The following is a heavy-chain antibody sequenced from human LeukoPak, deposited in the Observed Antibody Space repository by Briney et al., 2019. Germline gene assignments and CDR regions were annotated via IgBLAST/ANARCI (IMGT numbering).Heavy chain of an antibody. CDR1: GFTVSSNS. CDR3: ARSTAYSSSWTLDY. CDR2: IYSAGST. V-gene: IGHV3-66*01. J-gene: IGHJ4*02. Sequence: GGSLRLSCAASGFTVSSNSMSWVRQAPGKGLEWVSVIYSAGSTYYADSVKGRFTISRDNSKNTLYLQVNGLRAEDTAVYYCARSTAYSSSWTLDYWGQGTLITVSS. D-gene: IGHD6-13*01.